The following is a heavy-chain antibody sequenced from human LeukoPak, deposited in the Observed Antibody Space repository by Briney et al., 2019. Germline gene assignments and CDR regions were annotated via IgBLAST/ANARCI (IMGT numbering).Heavy chain of an antibody. J-gene: IGHJ4*02. CDR2: MNPNSGKA. V-gene: IGHV1-8*03. Sequence: GASVKVSCKASGYTFINFDINWVRQDTGQGLEWMGWMNPNSGKAGYAQKFLARVTFTRNTSIGTAYMELSSLRSEDTAIYCCGRGGPIDYWGQGTLVTVSS. CDR1: GYTFINFD. CDR3: GRGGPIDY.